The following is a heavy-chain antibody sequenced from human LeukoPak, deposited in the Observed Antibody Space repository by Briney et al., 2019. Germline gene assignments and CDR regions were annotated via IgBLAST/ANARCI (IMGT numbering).Heavy chain of an antibody. Sequence: GGSLRLSCAASGFTFSSYAMHWVRQAPGKGLEWVAVISYDGSNKYYADSVKGRFTISRDNSKNTLYLQMNSLRAEDTAVYYCARGGSPIYYYYMDVWGKGTTVTISS. CDR2: ISYDGSNK. D-gene: IGHD2-2*01. CDR3: ARGGSPIYYYYMDV. J-gene: IGHJ6*03. CDR1: GFTFSSYA. V-gene: IGHV3-30*04.